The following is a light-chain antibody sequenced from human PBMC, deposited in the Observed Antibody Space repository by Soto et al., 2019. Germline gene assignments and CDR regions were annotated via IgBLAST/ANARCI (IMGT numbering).Light chain of an antibody. Sequence: EIVMTQSPATLSVSPGERATLYCRASQSVSSNLAWYQQKPGQAPRLLIYGASSRATGIPDRFSGSGSGTDFTLTISRLEPEDFAVYYCQQYGSSPRTFGQGTKVDIK. CDR3: QQYGSSPRT. V-gene: IGKV3-20*01. J-gene: IGKJ1*01. CDR1: QSVSSN. CDR2: GAS.